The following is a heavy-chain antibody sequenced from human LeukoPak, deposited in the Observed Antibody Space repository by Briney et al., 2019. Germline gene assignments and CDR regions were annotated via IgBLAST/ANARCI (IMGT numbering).Heavy chain of an antibody. Sequence: RPSETLSLTCTVSGDSMTNYYWNWIRQPPGKGLEWIGYIHHSGTTNYNPSLKSRVTISVDTSKNQFSLKLSSVTAADTAVYYCARGGWYPESFQHWGQGALVTVSS. J-gene: IGHJ1*01. CDR3: ARGGWYPESFQH. D-gene: IGHD6-19*01. CDR1: GDSMTNYY. V-gene: IGHV4-59*01. CDR2: IHHSGTT.